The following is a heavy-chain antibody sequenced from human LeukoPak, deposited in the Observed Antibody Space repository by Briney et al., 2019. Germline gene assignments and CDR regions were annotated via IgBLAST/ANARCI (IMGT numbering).Heavy chain of an antibody. J-gene: IGHJ4*02. CDR1: GFTFSSYA. CDR2: ISYDGSNK. CDR3: ARDGDIVVVVAGLLDY. Sequence: GGSLRLSCAASGFTFSSYAMHWVRQAPGKGLEWVAVISYDGSNKYYADSVKGRFTISRDNSKNTLYLQMNSLRAEDTAVYYCARDGDIVVVVAGLLDYWGQGILVTVSS. D-gene: IGHD2-15*01. V-gene: IGHV3-30-3*01.